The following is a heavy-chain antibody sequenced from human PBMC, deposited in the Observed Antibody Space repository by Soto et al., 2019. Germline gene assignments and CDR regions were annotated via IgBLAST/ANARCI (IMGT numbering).Heavy chain of an antibody. CDR3: EHTVTRYDYFDY. V-gene: IGHV2-5*02. D-gene: IGHD4-17*01. CDR1: RFSLSPRTVG. Sequence: SGPPLVNPTQTLTLTCTLSRFSLSPRTVGVGWIRQPPGKALEWLALIYWDDDKRYSQSLKNRLTIAMDTSKNLVILAMTKMGPVDTATYYCEHTVTRYDYFDYWGQGYLVTVSS. J-gene: IGHJ4*02. CDR2: IYWDDDK.